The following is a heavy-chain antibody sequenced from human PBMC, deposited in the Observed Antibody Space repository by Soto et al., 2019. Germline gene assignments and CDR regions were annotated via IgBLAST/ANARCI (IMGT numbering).Heavy chain of an antibody. J-gene: IGHJ5*02. CDR3: ARAHSPSAYYDFWSGYNNWFDP. D-gene: IGHD3-3*01. CDR1: GGSISSGGYY. V-gene: IGHV4-31*03. Sequence: QVQLQESGPGLVKPSQTLSLTCTVSGGSISSGGYYWSWIRQHPGKGLEWIGYIYYSGSTYYNPSLKSRVTISVDTSKNQFSLKLSSVTAADTAVYYCARAHSPSAYYDFWSGYNNWFDPWGQGTLVTVSS. CDR2: IYYSGST.